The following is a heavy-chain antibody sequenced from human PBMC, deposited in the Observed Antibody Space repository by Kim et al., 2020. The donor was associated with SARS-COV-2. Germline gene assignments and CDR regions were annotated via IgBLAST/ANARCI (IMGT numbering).Heavy chain of an antibody. CDR3: AKVGAELYFDY. V-gene: IGHV3-23*03. J-gene: IGHJ4*02. D-gene: IGHD1-26*01. Sequence: GGSLRLSCAASGFTFSSYAMSWVRQAPGKGLEWVSVIYSGGSSTYYADSVKGRFTISRDNSKNTLYLQMNSLRAEDTAVYYCAKVGAELYFDYWGQGTLVTVSS. CDR2: IYSGGSST. CDR1: GFTFSSYA.